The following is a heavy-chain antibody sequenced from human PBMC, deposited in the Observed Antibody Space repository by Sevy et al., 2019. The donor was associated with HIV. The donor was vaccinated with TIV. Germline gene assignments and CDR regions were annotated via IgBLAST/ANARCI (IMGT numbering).Heavy chain of an antibody. Sequence: GGSLRLSCVVSGFSFSNYWMTWVRQAPGKGLEWVANIKPDGSLKSYVDSVKGRFTISRDNAKNSLSLQMNSLSAEDTAVYYCARDTNYVYADVWGKGTTVTVSS. V-gene: IGHV3-7*01. CDR3: ARDTNYVYADV. CDR2: IKPDGSLK. J-gene: IGHJ6*04. D-gene: IGHD3-16*01. CDR1: GFSFSNYW.